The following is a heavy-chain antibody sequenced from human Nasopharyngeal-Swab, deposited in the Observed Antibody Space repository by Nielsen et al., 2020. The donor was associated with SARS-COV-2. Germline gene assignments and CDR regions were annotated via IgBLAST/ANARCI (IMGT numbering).Heavy chain of an antibody. CDR2: IYYTGST. V-gene: IGHV4-59*08. CDR1: GGSISPYY. D-gene: IGHD3-10*01. CDR3: ARHFRGGDV. J-gene: IGHJ6*04. Sequence: SETLSPTCTVSGGSISPYYWGWIRQPPGKGLEWIGYIYYTGSTNYNPSLKSRLTISVDRSKNQFSLRLSSVTAADTAVYYCARHFRGGDVWGNGTTATVSS.